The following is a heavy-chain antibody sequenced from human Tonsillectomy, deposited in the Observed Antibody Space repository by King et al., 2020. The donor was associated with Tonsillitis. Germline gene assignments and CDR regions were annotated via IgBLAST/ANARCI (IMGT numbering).Heavy chain of an antibody. D-gene: IGHD1-26*01. V-gene: IGHV4-39*01. CDR2: VYYSGST. CDR3: ARLRSYGEDYMDV. Sequence: LQLQESGPGLVKPSETLSLTCTVSRGSISGTSYYWGWIRQPPGQGLEWIGSVYYSGSTYYSPSLKSRVTISVDTSKKQFSLKLSSVTAADTAVYYCARLRSYGEDYMDVWGKGTTVTVS. J-gene: IGHJ6*03. CDR1: RGSISGTSYY.